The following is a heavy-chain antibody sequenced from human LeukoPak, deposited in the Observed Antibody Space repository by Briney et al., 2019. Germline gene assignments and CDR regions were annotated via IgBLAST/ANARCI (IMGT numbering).Heavy chain of an antibody. Sequence: PSETLSLTCTVSGGSISSSSYYWGWIRQPPGKGLEWIGYIYDSGTTNYNPSLKSRVTISVDTSKNQFFLNLTSVTAADTAVYYCARERRDYGVIRAYYFDYWGQGTVVTVSS. J-gene: IGHJ4*02. V-gene: IGHV4-61*01. CDR3: ARERRDYGVIRAYYFDY. CDR2: IYDSGTT. D-gene: IGHD4-17*01. CDR1: GGSISSSSYY.